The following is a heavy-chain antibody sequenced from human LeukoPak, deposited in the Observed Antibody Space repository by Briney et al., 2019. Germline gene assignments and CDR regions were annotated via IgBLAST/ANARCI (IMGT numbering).Heavy chain of an antibody. J-gene: IGHJ4*02. CDR3: ARCKDWHYRYFVY. CDR1: GFTVTSNF. CDR2: IYSGGGT. D-gene: IGHD1-7*01. Sequence: GGSLRLSCAASGFTVTSNFVSWVRQALGKGLEWVSVIYSGGGTYYAESVKGRFTISRDNSKNTLYLQMNSLRAEDTAVYYCARCKDWHYRYFVYWGQGTLVTVSS. V-gene: IGHV3-53*01.